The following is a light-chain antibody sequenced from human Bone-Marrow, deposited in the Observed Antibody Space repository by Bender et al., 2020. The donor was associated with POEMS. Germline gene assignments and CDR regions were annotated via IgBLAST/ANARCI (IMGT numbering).Light chain of an antibody. V-gene: IGLV2-14*02. CDR2: EVD. CDR3: NSYTTITTYV. CDR1: SDNVGTYNL. J-gene: IGLJ1*01. Sequence: QSALTQPASVSGSPGQSITISCTGTSDNVGTYNLVSWYQQHPKEAPKVIIYEVDKRPSGVSTRFSGSKSDNTASLTISGLQAEDEADYYCNSYTTITTYVFGTGTKLTVL.